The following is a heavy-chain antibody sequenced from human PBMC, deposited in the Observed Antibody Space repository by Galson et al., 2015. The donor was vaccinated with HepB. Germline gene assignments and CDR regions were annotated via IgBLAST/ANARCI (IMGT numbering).Heavy chain of an antibody. Sequence: TLSLTCTVSGGSISSGGYYWSWIRQHPGKGLEWIGYIYYSGSTYYNPSLKSRVTISVDTSKNQFSLKLSSVTAADTAVYCCARDVWEYSSSQSYYYMDVWGKGTTVTVSS. V-gene: IGHV4-31*03. D-gene: IGHD6-6*01. J-gene: IGHJ6*03. CDR2: IYYSGST. CDR3: ARDVWEYSSSQSYYYMDV. CDR1: GGSISSGGYY.